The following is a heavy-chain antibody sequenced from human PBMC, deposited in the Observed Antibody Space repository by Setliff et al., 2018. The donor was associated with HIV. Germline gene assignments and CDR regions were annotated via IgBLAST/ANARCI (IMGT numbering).Heavy chain of an antibody. CDR3: ARGHFHDSNGYYLRAFDI. V-gene: IGHV4-34*01. J-gene: IGHJ3*02. Sequence: NPSETLSLTCAVYGGSFSGYYWSWIRQPPGKGLEWIAEINHSGSTNYNPSLKSRVTISVDTSKNQFSLKLTSVTAADTAVYYCARGHFHDSNGYYLRAFDIWGQGTMVTVSS. CDR1: GGSFSGYY. D-gene: IGHD3-22*01. CDR2: INHSGST.